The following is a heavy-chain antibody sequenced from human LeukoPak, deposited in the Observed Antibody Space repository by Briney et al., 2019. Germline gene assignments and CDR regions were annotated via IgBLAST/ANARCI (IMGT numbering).Heavy chain of an antibody. V-gene: IGHV4-38-2*02. Sequence: SETLSLTCTVSGYSISSGYYWGWIRQPPGKGLEWIGSIYHSGSTYYNPSLKSRVTISVDTSKNQFSLKLGSVTAADTAVYYCARDQESWDSSGWYYWFDPWGQGTLVTVSS. CDR2: IYHSGST. J-gene: IGHJ5*02. CDR3: ARDQESWDSSGWYYWFDP. CDR1: GYSISSGYY. D-gene: IGHD6-19*01.